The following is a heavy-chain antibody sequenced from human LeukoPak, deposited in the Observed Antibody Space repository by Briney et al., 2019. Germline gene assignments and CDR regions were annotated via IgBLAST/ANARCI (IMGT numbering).Heavy chain of an antibody. V-gene: IGHV4-39*07. D-gene: IGHD2-21*01. CDR3: PRTSLIPSDY. CDR2: IYYSGST. Sequence: PSETLSLTCTVSGGSISSSSNYWGWIRQPPGKGLEWIGSIYYSGSTYYNPSLKSRVTISVDTSKNQFSLKLSSVTAADTAVYYCPRTSLIPSDYGGQGTRFPVS. CDR1: GGSISSSSNY. J-gene: IGHJ4*02.